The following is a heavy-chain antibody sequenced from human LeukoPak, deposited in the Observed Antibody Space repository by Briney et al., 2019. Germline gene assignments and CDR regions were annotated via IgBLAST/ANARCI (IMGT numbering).Heavy chain of an antibody. J-gene: IGHJ4*02. Sequence: GGSLRLSCAASGFTFSDYYMSWIRQAPGKGLGWVSYISSSGRTIYYAHSVKGRFTISRDNAKNSLYLQMNSLGAEDTAVYYCARDYDILTGRTIDHWGQGTLVTVSS. CDR2: ISSSGRTI. V-gene: IGHV3-11*04. CDR3: ARDYDILTGRTIDH. CDR1: GFTFSDYY. D-gene: IGHD3-9*01.